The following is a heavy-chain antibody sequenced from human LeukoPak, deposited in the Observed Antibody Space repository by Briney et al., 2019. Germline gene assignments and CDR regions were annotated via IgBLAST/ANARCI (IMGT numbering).Heavy chain of an antibody. CDR2: INTDGSAT. CDR1: GFTFTTYW. Sequence: PGRSLRVSCAASGFTFTTYWMYWVRQVPGKGVVWVSRINTDGSATTYADSVKGRFTVSRDNAKNTLYLQMSSLRAEDTAVYYCARDPGYFFLPYYYYMDVWGKGTTVTVSS. J-gene: IGHJ6*03. D-gene: IGHD2/OR15-2a*01. V-gene: IGHV3-74*01. CDR3: ARDPGYFFLPYYYYMDV.